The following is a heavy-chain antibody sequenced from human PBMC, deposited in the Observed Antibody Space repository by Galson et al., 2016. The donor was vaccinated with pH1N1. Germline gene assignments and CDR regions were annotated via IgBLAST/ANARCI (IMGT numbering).Heavy chain of an antibody. D-gene: IGHD1-26*01. Sequence: SVKVSCKALGYTFTSYAVYWVRQAPGQSLEWMGWINGGNGDTKYSQKFQDRVTITRETSVSTAYMELSGLKFEDAAVYFCARVLDSVSYKANDGFDVWGQGTEVSVSS. CDR1: GYTFTSYA. CDR3: ARVLDSVSYKANDGFDV. CDR2: INGGNGDT. V-gene: IGHV1-3*01. J-gene: IGHJ3*01.